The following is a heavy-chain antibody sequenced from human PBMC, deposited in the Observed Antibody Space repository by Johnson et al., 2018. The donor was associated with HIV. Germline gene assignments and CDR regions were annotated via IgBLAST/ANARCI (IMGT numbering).Heavy chain of an antibody. CDR2: ISYAGANK. CDR3: ASGVTARAPLLI. Sequence: QVQLVESGGGVVQPGRSLRLSCAASGFTFSRHAVHWVRRAPGRGLEWVALISYAGANKYYADSVRGRFTISRDNSRNTVFLQMIILRPKDTAMYYCASGVTARAPLLIWGQGTMVTVSS. D-gene: IGHD6-6*01. CDR1: GFTFSRHA. J-gene: IGHJ3*02. V-gene: IGHV3-30-3*01.